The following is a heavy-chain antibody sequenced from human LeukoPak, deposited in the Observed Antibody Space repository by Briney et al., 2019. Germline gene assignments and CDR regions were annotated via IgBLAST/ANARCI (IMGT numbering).Heavy chain of an antibody. V-gene: IGHV3-21*01. J-gene: IGHJ4*02. D-gene: IGHD3-16*02. CDR1: GFTFSSYS. CDR2: ISSSSSYI. CDR3: ARAPDDYVWGSYRFRYYFDY. Sequence: GGSLRLSCAASGFTFSSYSMNWVRQAPGKGLEWVSSISSSSSYIYYADSVKGRFTISRDNAKNSLYLQMNSLRAEDTAVYYCARAPDDYVWGSYRFRYYFDYWGQGTLVTVSS.